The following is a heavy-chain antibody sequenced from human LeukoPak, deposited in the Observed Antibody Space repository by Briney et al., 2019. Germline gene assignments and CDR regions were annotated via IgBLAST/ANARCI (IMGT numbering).Heavy chain of an antibody. J-gene: IGHJ6*02. V-gene: IGHV3-23*01. CDR2: ISGSGCST. CDR3: AKDGGPAGAGPSYSYSGMYV. CDR1: GFTFSSYA. D-gene: IGHD6-19*01. Sequence: GGSLRLSCAASGFTFSSYAMRGVRPAPGKGLEWVSAISGSGCSTYYADSAKGRFTISRDNSKHTLYRQMNSLRGEDTGVLYCAKDGGPAGAGPSYSYSGMYVWGQGTTVTVSS.